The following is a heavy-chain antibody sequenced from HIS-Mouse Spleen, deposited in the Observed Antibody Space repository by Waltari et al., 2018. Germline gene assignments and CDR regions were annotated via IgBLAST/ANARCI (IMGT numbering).Heavy chain of an antibody. CDR1: GGSISSYY. CDR3: ARRQSYYYDSSGPFDAFDI. V-gene: IGHV4-59*01. Sequence: QVQLQESGPGLVKPSETLSLTCTVSGGSISSYYWSWIRQPPGKGLEWIGYIYYSGSTNSNPSLKGRVTISVDTSKNQFSLKLSSGTAADTAVYYCARRQSYYYDSSGPFDAFDIWGQGTMVTVSS. J-gene: IGHJ3*02. D-gene: IGHD3-22*01. CDR2: IYYSGST.